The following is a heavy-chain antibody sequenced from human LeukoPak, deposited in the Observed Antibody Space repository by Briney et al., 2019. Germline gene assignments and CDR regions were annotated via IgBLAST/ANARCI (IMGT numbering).Heavy chain of an antibody. J-gene: IGHJ4*02. CDR2: ISNDGNDK. CDR1: GFTLGNYA. Sequence: QPGRSLRLSCAASGFTLGNYAMHWVRQAPGKGLEWVAVISNDGNDKYHAESVKGRFTISRDNSKNTLYLQMNSLRAEDTAVYYCARDGSDWGQGTLVTVSS. CDR3: ARDGSD. V-gene: IGHV3-30-3*01.